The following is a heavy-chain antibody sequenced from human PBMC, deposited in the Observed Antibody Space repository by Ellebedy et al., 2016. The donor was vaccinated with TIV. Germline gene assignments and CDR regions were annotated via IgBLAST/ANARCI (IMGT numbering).Heavy chain of an antibody. CDR3: ARVRVYDFWSGYSYGMDV. Sequence: AASVKVSCKASGYTFTSYYMHWVRQAPGQGLAWMGIINPSGGSTSYAQKFQGRVTMTRDTSTSTVYMELSSLRSEDTAVYYCARVRVYDFWSGYSYGMDVWGQGTTVTVSS. J-gene: IGHJ6*02. CDR1: GYTFTSYY. D-gene: IGHD3-3*01. CDR2: INPSGGST. V-gene: IGHV1-46*01.